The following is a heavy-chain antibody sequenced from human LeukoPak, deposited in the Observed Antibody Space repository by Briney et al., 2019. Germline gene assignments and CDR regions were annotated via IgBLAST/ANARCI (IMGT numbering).Heavy chain of an antibody. J-gene: IGHJ6*02. CDR3: VKVSRYCSGGSCYSAYYYGMDV. CDR2: ISTNGGST. CDR1: GFTFSNYA. D-gene: IGHD2-15*01. Sequence: GGSLRLSCSASGFTFSNYAMHWVRQAPGKGLEYISAISTNGGSTYYADSVKGRFTISRDNSKNTLYLQMSSLRAEDTAVYYCVKVSRYCSGGSCYSAYYYGMDVWGQGTTVTVFS. V-gene: IGHV3-64D*09.